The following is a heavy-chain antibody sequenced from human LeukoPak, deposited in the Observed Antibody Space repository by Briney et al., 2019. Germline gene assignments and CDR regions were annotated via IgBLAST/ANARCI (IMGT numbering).Heavy chain of an antibody. D-gene: IGHD5-12*01. CDR1: GYTFTSYD. J-gene: IGHJ4*02. CDR2: IVVGSGNT. CDR3: AANSGYDPRWYSDY. Sequence: ASVKVSCKASGYTFTSYDINWVRQARGQRLEWIGWIVVGSGNTNYAQKFQERVTITRDMSTSTAYMELSSLRSEDTAVYYCAANSGYDPRWYSDYWGQGTLVTVSS. V-gene: IGHV1-58*02.